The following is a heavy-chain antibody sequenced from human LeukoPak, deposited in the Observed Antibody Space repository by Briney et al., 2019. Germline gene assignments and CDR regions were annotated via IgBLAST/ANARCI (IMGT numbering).Heavy chain of an antibody. J-gene: IGHJ6*02. D-gene: IGHD3-10*01. Sequence: ASVKVSCKASGYTFTSYYMHWVRQAPGQGLEWMGIINPSGGSTSYAPKFQGRVTMTRDTSTSTVYMELSSLRSEDTAVYYCATYRGWFGELLPPPYGMDVWGQGTTVTVSS. V-gene: IGHV1-46*01. CDR1: GYTFTSYY. CDR3: ATYRGWFGELLPPPYGMDV. CDR2: INPSGGST.